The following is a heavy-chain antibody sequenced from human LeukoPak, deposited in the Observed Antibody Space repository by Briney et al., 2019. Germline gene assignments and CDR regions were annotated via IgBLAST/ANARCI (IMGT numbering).Heavy chain of an antibody. Sequence: GASVKVSCKASGYTFTSYGISWVRQAPGQGLEWMGWISAYNGNTNYAQKLQGRVTMTTDTSTSTAYMELRSLRSDDTAVYYCARARGTYYHDSKGGYYFDYWGQGTLVTVSS. CDR3: ARARGTYYHDSKGGYYFDY. J-gene: IGHJ4*02. V-gene: IGHV1-18*01. CDR2: ISAYNGNT. CDR1: GYTFTSYG. D-gene: IGHD3-22*01.